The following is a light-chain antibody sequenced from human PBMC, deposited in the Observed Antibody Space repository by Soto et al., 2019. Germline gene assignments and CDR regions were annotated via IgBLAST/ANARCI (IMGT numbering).Light chain of an antibody. CDR2: DAS. V-gene: IGKV3-15*01. CDR1: QSVSVN. CDR3: LQYNSWPYT. J-gene: IGKJ2*01. Sequence: EVVMTQSPGTLSVSPGEGATLSCRASQSVSVNLAWYQHRPGQAPRPLIYDASTRAIGVPARFSGRGSGTEFTLTISSLQSEDFAIYYCLQYNSWPYTFCRGTKLEI.